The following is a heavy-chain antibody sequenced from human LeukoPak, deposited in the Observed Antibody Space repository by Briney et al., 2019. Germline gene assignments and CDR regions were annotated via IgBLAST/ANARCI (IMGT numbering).Heavy chain of an antibody. V-gene: IGHV3-53*01. D-gene: IGHD4/OR15-4a*01. CDR3: ARALHDYGDEHYFDF. Sequence: GGSLRLSCAASGLTVSNSFLGWVRQAPGKGLEWLALMYSGGNKYLADSVKGRFSISRDNSKNTISLQMNNLRVEDTAIYFCARALHDYGDEHYFDFWGQGILVTVSS. CDR2: MYSGGNK. J-gene: IGHJ4*02. CDR1: GLTVSNSF.